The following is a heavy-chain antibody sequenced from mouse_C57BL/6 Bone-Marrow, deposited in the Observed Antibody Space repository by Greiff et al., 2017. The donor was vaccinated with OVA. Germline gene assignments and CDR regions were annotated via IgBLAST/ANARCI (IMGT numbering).Heavy chain of an antibody. D-gene: IGHD2-10*02. V-gene: IGHV1-81*01. CDR1: GYTFTSYG. CDR3: ARWEYGNYVGYFDY. J-gene: IGHJ2*01. Sequence: QVQLQQSGAELARPGASVKLSCKASGYTFTSYGISWVKQRTGQGLEWIGEIYPRSGNTYYNEKFKGKATLTADKSSSTAYMELRSLTSEDSAVYFCARWEYGNYVGYFDYWGQGTTLTVSS. CDR2: IYPRSGNT.